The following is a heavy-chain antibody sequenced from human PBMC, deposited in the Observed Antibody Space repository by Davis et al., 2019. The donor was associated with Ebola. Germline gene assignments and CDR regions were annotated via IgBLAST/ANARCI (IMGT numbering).Heavy chain of an antibody. V-gene: IGHV3-30*03. Sequence: GGSLRLSCAASGFTFSSYGMHWVRQAPGKGLEWVAVISYDGSNKYYADSVKGRLTISRDNSKNTLYLQMNSLRAEDTAVYYCAREQLEQWLVLEGQYYFDYWGQGTLVTVSS. CDR2: ISYDGSNK. CDR1: GFTFSSYG. D-gene: IGHD6-19*01. CDR3: AREQLEQWLVLEGQYYFDY. J-gene: IGHJ4*02.